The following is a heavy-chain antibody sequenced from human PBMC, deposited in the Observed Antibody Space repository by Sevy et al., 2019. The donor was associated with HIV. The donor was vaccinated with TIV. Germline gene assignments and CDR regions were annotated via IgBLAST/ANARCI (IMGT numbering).Heavy chain of an antibody. CDR3: TAVKMVSAILGYAFAI. D-gene: IGHD2-8*01. V-gene: IGHV3-15*01. J-gene: IGHJ3*02. Sequence: GGSLRLSCAASGFSFSNAWMSWVRQAPGKGLEWVGRIKSKTDGGTTDSAAPVKGRFTISRDDSKNTLYLQMNSLKNEDTAVYYCTAVKMVSAILGYAFAIWGQGTMVTVSS. CDR2: IKSKTDGGTT. CDR1: GFSFSNAW.